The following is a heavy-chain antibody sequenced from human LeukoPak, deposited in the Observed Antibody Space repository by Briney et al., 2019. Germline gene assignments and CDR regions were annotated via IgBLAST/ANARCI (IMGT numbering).Heavy chain of an antibody. CDR1: GGSFSGYY. CDR2: INHSGST. D-gene: IGHD2-2*01. J-gene: IGHJ4*02. V-gene: IGHV4-34*01. CDR3: ARGLGGSTDY. Sequence: PSETLSLTCAVYGGSFSGYYWSWIRQPPGKGLEWIGEINHSGSTNYNPSLKSRVTISVDTSKNQFSLKLSSVTAADTAVYYCARGLGGSTDYWGQGTLVTASS.